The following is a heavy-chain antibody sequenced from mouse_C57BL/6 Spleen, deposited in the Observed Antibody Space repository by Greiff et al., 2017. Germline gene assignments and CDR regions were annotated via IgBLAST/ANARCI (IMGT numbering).Heavy chain of an antibody. CDR2: IYPGDGDT. D-gene: IGHD2-3*01. J-gene: IGHJ2*01. CDR3: ARNDGYLDY. V-gene: IGHV1-80*01. CDR1: GYAFSSYW. Sequence: VQLQQSGAELVKPGASVKISCKASGYAFSSYWMHWVKQRPGKGLEWIGQIYPGDGDTNYNGKFKGKATLTADKSSSTAYMQLSSLTSEDSAVYFCARNDGYLDYWGQGTTLTVSS.